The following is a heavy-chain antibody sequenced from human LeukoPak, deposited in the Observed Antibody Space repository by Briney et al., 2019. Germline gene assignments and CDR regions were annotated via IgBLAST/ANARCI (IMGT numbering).Heavy chain of an antibody. Sequence: PSETLSLTCAVYGGSFSGYYWSWIRQPPGKGLEWIGEINYSGSTNYNPSLKSRVTISVDTSKNQFSLKLSSVTAADTAVYYCARGGRSLVAALFDLWGRGTLVTVSS. V-gene: IGHV4-34*01. J-gene: IGHJ2*01. CDR2: INYSGST. CDR1: GGSFSGYY. CDR3: ARGGRSLVAALFDL. D-gene: IGHD2-15*01.